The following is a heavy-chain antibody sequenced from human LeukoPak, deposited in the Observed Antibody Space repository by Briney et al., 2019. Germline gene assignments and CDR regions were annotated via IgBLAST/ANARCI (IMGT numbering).Heavy chain of an antibody. Sequence: ASVKVSCKASGGTFSSYAISWVRQAPGQGLEWMGWISAYNGNTNYAQKLQGRVTMTTDTSTSTAYMELRSLRSDDTAVYYCARENDFWSHPWNYWGQGTLVTVSS. CDR2: ISAYNGNT. J-gene: IGHJ4*02. V-gene: IGHV1-18*01. CDR3: ARENDFWSHPWNY. CDR1: GGTFSSYA. D-gene: IGHD3-3*01.